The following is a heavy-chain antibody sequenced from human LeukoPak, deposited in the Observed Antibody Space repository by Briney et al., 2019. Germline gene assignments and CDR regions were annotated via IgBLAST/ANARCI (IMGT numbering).Heavy chain of an antibody. CDR2: MNPNSGNT. J-gene: IGHJ4*02. CDR3: ARGRPYCSGGSCPFDY. Sequence: ASVKVSCKASGYTFTSYDINWVRQATGQGLEWMGWMNPNSGNTGYAQKFRGRVTMTRNTSISTAYMELSSLRSEDTAVYYCARGRPYCSGGSCPFDYWGQGTLVTVSS. D-gene: IGHD2-15*01. V-gene: IGHV1-8*01. CDR1: GYTFTSYD.